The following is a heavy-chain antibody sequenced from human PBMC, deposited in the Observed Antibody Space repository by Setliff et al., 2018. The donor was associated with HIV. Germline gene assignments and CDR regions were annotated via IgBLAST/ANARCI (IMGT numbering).Heavy chain of an antibody. J-gene: IGHJ3*02. D-gene: IGHD4-17*01. CDR1: GGTFSSHA. CDR2: IIPIVDKT. CDR3: AREPDYGIRDAFDI. Sequence: GASVKVSCKASGGTFSSHAINWVRQAPGQGLEWMGGIIPIVDKTNYAQKFQGRVAITADKSTITAYMGLSSLRSEDTAVYYCAREPDYGIRDAFDIWGQGTMVTVSS. V-gene: IGHV1-69*10.